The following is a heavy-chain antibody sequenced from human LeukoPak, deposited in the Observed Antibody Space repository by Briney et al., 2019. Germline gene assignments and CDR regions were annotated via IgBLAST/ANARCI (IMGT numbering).Heavy chain of an antibody. CDR3: ARVFDSGSQAYFYYMDV. J-gene: IGHJ6*03. Sequence: GGSLRLSCAASGFTFSTYWMHWVRLPPGKGLVWVSRIHPDGSVTTYGDSVKGRFTISRDNSKNTLYLQMNSLRAEDTAVYYCARVFDSGSQAYFYYMDVWGKGTTVTIFS. CDR1: GFTFSTYW. D-gene: IGHD3-10*01. V-gene: IGHV3-74*01. CDR2: IHPDGSVT.